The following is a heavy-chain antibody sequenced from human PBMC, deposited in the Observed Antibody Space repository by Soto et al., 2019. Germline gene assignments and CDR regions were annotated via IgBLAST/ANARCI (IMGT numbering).Heavy chain of an antibody. V-gene: IGHV6-1*01. CDR1: GESVARNSAA. CDR3: ARDSDYDFWSGYFNGYYGMDV. J-gene: IGHJ6*02. Sequence: SQPLSLTCAVSGESVARNSAACIWIRQSPSRGLEWLGRTYYRSKWYNDYAVSVKSRITINPDTSKNQFSLQLNSVTPEDTAVYYCARDSDYDFWSGYFNGYYGMDVWGQGTTVTVSS. D-gene: IGHD3-3*01. CDR2: TYYRSKWYN.